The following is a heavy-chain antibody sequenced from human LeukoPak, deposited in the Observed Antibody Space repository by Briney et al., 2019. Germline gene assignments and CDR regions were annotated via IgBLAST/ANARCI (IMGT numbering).Heavy chain of an antibody. V-gene: IGHV1-8*01. Sequence: AXXKVSCKASGYTFTSYDINWVRQAAGQGLEWMGWMNPKSGNTGYAQKFQGRVTMTRNTSIRTAYMEVSSLRSEDTAVYYCARGAYYYDILTGYYYWGQGTLVTVSS. CDR1: GYTFTSYD. J-gene: IGHJ4*02. D-gene: IGHD3-9*01. CDR3: ARGAYYYDILTGYYY. CDR2: MNPKSGNT.